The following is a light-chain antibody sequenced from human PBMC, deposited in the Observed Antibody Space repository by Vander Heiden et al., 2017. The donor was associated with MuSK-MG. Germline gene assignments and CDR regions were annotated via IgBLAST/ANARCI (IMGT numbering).Light chain of an antibody. CDR1: QSINSY. CDR3: QQSDSSPYA. Sequence: DVQLTLSPSSLSASVGDRLTITCRASQSINSYLNWYQQKPGKAPKLLIYVASSLQSGVPARFSGSGSGTDFTLSISRLQPEDFATYYCQQSDSSPYAFGQGTKVEIK. CDR2: VAS. V-gene: IGKV1-39*01. J-gene: IGKJ2*01.